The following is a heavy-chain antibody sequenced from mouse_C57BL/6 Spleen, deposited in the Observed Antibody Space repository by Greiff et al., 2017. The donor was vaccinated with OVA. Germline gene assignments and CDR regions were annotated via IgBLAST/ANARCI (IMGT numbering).Heavy chain of an antibody. CDR2: ISSGSGTI. J-gene: IGHJ2*01. CDR3: ARGELHLDY. Sequence: EVQLQESGGGLVKPGGSLKLSCAASGFTFSDYGMHWVRQAPEQGLEWVAYISSGSGTIYYADKVKGRFTISRDNAKNTLFLRMTSRRSEDTAMCYCARGELHLDYWGQGTTLTVSS. CDR1: GFTFSDYG. V-gene: IGHV5-17*01.